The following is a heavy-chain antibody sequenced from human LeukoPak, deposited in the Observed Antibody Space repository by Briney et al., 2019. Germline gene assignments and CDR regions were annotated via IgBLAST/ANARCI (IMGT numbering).Heavy chain of an antibody. CDR3: ARGYSSSSILHFGY. J-gene: IGHJ4*02. CDR2: ISAYNGNT. D-gene: IGHD6-6*01. V-gene: IGHV1-18*04. CDR1: GYTFTGYF. Sequence: ASMKVSCKASGYTFTGYFMHWVRQAPGQGLEWMGWISAYNGNTNYAQKLQGRVTMTTDTSTSTAYMELRSLRSDDTAVYYCARGYSSSSILHFGYWGQGTLVTVSS.